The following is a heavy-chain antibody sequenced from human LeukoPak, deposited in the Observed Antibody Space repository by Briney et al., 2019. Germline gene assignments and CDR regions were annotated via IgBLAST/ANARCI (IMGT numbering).Heavy chain of an antibody. V-gene: IGHV1-2*02. J-gene: IGHJ5*02. CDR1: GYTFTGYY. D-gene: IGHD3-22*01. CDR2: INPNSGGT. Sequence: ASVKVSCKASGYTFTGYYIHWVRQAPGQGLEWMGWINPNSGGTNYAQKFQGRVTMTRDTSISTAYMELSRLRSDDTAVYYCARDGVVVITTFGWFDPWGQGTLVTVSS. CDR3: ARDGVVVITTFGWFDP.